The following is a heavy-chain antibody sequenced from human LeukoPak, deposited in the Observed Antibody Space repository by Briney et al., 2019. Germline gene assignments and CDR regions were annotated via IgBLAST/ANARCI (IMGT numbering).Heavy chain of an antibody. Sequence: GASVKVSCKAPGYTFTSYGISWVRQAPGQGLEWMGWISAYNGNTNYAQKLQGRVTMTTDTSTSTAYMELRSLRSDDTAVYYCARDPSYSSPYYFDYWGQGTLVTVSS. J-gene: IGHJ4*02. V-gene: IGHV1-18*01. CDR3: ARDPSYSSPYYFDY. CDR1: GYTFTSYG. D-gene: IGHD6-13*01. CDR2: ISAYNGNT.